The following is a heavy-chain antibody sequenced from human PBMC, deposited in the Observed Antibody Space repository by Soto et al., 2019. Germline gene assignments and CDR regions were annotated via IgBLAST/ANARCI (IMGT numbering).Heavy chain of an antibody. CDR3: ARDQAVAGLSFDY. Sequence: GGSLRLSCAASGSTVSSNYMSWVRQAPGKGLEWVSVIYSGGSTYYADSVKGRFTISRDNSKNTLYLQMNSLRAEDTAVYYCARDQAVAGLSFDYWGQGTLVTVSS. V-gene: IGHV3-53*01. CDR2: IYSGGST. D-gene: IGHD6-19*01. CDR1: GSTVSSNY. J-gene: IGHJ4*02.